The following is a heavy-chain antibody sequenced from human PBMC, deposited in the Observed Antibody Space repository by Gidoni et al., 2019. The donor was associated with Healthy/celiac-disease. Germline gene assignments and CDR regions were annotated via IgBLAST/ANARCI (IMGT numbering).Heavy chain of an antibody. V-gene: IGHV3-30-3*01. CDR2: ISYDGSNK. CDR3: ARGMSYYGSGSYYNDPDDAFDI. J-gene: IGHJ3*02. CDR1: GFTFSSYA. Sequence: QVQLVESGGGVVQPGRSLRLSCAASGFTFSSYAMLWVRQAPGKGLEWVAVISYDGSNKYYTNSVKGRFTISRDNSKNTLYLQMNSLRAEDTAVYYCARGMSYYGSGSYYNDPDDAFDIWGQGTMVTVSS. D-gene: IGHD3-10*01.